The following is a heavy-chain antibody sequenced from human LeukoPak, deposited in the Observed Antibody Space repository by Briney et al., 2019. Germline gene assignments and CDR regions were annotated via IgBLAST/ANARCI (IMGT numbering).Heavy chain of an antibody. CDR1: GFTFSDYY. J-gene: IGHJ4*01. V-gene: IGHV3-11*05. CDR3: TRDLRPLDY. Sequence: GGSLRLSCAVSGFTFSDYYMNWVRQGPGKGLEWLSYVSGCSHDINYLDSVRRRLTISRDNPKNSVYLQRNSLRAEDTAVYYCTRDLRPLDYLGQGTLVTVSS. D-gene: IGHD6-6*01. CDR2: VSGCSHDI.